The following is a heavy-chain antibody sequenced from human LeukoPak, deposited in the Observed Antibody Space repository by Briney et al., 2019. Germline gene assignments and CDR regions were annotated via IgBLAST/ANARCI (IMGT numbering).Heavy chain of an antibody. CDR2: ISWDGGST. CDR3: AKDRRNYFDS. CDR1: GYTFDDYA. J-gene: IGHJ4*02. Sequence: GRSLRLSCAASGYTFDDYAMHWVRQAPGKGLEWVSLISWDGGSTYYADSVKGRFTISRDNSKNSLYLQMNNLRAEDTALYYCAKDRRNYFDSWGQGTLVTVSS. V-gene: IGHV3-43D*03.